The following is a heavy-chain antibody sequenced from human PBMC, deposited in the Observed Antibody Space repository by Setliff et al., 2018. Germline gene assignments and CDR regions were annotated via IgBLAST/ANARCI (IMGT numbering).Heavy chain of an antibody. CDR3: ARGVVVVVAATSNYFDP. Sequence: GGSLSLSCAASGFTFSSYGMHWVRQAPGKGLEWVAFIRYDGSNKDYADSVKGRFTISRDNSKNAVYLQMNSLRAEDTAEYYCARGVVVVVAATSNYFDPWGQGTLVTVSS. CDR1: GFTFSSYG. V-gene: IGHV3-30*02. J-gene: IGHJ5*02. D-gene: IGHD2-15*01. CDR2: IRYDGSNK.